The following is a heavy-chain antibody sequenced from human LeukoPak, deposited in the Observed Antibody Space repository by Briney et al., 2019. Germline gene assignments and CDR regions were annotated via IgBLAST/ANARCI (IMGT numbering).Heavy chain of an antibody. CDR1: GFTFDDYA. CDR3: AKDKTGDFDY. Sequence: GGSLRLSCAASGFTFDDYAMHWVRQAPGKGLEWVSLISGDGGSTYCADSVKGRFTISRDNSKNSLYLQMNSLRTEGTALYYCAKDKTGDFDYWGQGTLVTVSS. V-gene: IGHV3-43*02. J-gene: IGHJ4*02. CDR2: ISGDGGST.